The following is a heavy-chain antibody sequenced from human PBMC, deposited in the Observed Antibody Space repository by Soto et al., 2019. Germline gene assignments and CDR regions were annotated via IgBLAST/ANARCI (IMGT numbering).Heavy chain of an antibody. CDR3: ARDKELGDMIAVPDY. CDR2: ISYDGSNK. Sequence: GGSLRLSCAASGFTFSSYAMHWVRQAPGKGLEWVAVISYDGSNKYYADSVKGRFTISRDNSKNTLYLQMNSLRAEDTAVYYCARDKELGDMIAVPDYWGQGTLVTVSS. V-gene: IGHV3-30-3*01. CDR1: GFTFSSYA. J-gene: IGHJ4*02. D-gene: IGHD3-16*01.